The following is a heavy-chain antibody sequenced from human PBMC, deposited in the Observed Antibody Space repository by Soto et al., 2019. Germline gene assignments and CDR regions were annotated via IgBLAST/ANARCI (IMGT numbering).Heavy chain of an antibody. D-gene: IGHD3-22*01. CDR1: GGSISSGGYY. V-gene: IGHV4-31*03. CDR2: IYYSGST. Sequence: SETLSLTCTVSGGSISSGGYYWSWIRQHPGKGLEWIGYIYYSGSTYYNPSLKSRVTISVDTSKNQFSLKLSSVTAADTAVYYCARAPPHYDSSGYYSWYFDYWGQGTLVTVSS. J-gene: IGHJ4*02. CDR3: ARAPPHYDSSGYYSWYFDY.